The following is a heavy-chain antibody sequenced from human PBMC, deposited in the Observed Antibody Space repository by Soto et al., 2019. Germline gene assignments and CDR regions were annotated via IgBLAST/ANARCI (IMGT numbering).Heavy chain of an antibody. CDR2: IIPIFGTA. D-gene: IGHD4-17*01. CDR3: ATLGGYGDYEERTYYFDY. CDR1: GGTFSSYA. V-gene: IGHV1-69*12. J-gene: IGHJ4*02. Sequence: QVQLVQSGAEVKKPGSSVKVSCKASGGTFSSYAISWVRQAPGQGLEWMGGIIPIFGTANYAQKFQGRVTITADESTSTDYMELSSLRSEDTAVYYCATLGGYGDYEERTYYFDYWGQGTLVTVSS.